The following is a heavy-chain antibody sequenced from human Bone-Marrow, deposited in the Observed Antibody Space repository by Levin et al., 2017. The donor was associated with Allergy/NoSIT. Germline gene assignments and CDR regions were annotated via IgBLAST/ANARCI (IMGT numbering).Heavy chain of an antibody. J-gene: IGHJ4*02. Sequence: ASVKVSCKVLGYTLTELSMHWVRQAPGKGLEWMGGFDPEEGETVYTPKFQGRVTMTEDTPTDTAYMELSSLKSEDTAVYYCATDPHTVTTPYWGQGTLVAVSS. D-gene: IGHD4-17*01. CDR3: ATDPHTVTTPY. V-gene: IGHV1-24*01. CDR1: GYTLTELS. CDR2: FDPEEGET.